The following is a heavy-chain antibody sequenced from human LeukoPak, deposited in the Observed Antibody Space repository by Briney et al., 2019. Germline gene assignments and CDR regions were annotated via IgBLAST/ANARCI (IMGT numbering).Heavy chain of an antibody. J-gene: IGHJ4*02. Sequence: GGSLRLSCAASGFTFSNYWMTWVRQAPGKGLEWVATIKEDGNEKYYVDSVKGRFTMSRDDAKNSLYLQLNSLRAEDTAVYYCARDRGYCSGGTCWSDYWGQGTLVTVSS. CDR1: GFTFSNYW. V-gene: IGHV3-7*04. CDR2: IKEDGNEK. D-gene: IGHD2-15*01. CDR3: ARDRGYCSGGTCWSDY.